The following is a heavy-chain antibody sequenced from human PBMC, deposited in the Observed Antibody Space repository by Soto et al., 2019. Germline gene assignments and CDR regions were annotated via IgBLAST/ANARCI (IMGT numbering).Heavy chain of an antibody. CDR3: ARGAWGGYYYLWFDP. D-gene: IGHD3-22*01. CDR1: GWSFRGYY. Sequence: SSETLSVPCAVYGWSFRGYYWSWIRQPPGKGLEWIGEINHSGSTNYNPSLKSRVTISVDTSKNQFSLKLSSVTAADTALYYCARGAWGGYYYLWFDPWGQGTLVPVSS. V-gene: IGHV4-34*01. J-gene: IGHJ5*02. CDR2: INHSGST.